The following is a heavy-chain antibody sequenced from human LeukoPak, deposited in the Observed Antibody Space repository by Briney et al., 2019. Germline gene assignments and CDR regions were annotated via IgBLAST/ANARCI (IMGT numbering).Heavy chain of an antibody. CDR2: INHSGST. J-gene: IGHJ3*02. Sequence: SETLSLTCTVYGGSFSGYYWSWIRQPPGKGLEWIGEINHSGSTNYNPSLKSRVTISVDTSKNQFSLKLSSVTAADTAVYYCASYDSSGYSSWYAFDIWGQGTMVTVSS. CDR1: GGSFSGYY. D-gene: IGHD3-22*01. V-gene: IGHV4-34*01. CDR3: ASYDSSGYSSWYAFDI.